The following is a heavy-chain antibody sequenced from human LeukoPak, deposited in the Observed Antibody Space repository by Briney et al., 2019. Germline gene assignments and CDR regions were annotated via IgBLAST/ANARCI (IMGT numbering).Heavy chain of an antibody. D-gene: IGHD3-22*01. CDR1: GYSFTSYW. V-gene: IGHV5-51*01. Sequence: GESLKISCKGSGYSFTSYWIGWVRQMPGKGLEWMGIIYPGDSDTRYSPSFQGPVTISADKSISTAYLQWSSLKASDTAMYYXXXXXXXSGYYSLGAFDIWGQGTMVTVSS. CDR3: XXXXXXSGYYSLGAFDI. J-gene: IGHJ3*02. CDR2: IYPGDSDT.